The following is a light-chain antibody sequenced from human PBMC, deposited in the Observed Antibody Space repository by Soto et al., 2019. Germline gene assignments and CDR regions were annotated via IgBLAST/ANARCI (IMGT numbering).Light chain of an antibody. J-gene: IGKJ5*01. CDR3: QQRGKLPIT. Sequence: VLTQSRRTRCLSPGERATLSCRASQNFGSSYLAWYQQKPGQAPRLLIYDASSRPTDIPARFSGSGSGTDFTLTFSSLEPEDFAFYSSQQRGKLPITFAEGTRLEIK. CDR1: QNFGSSY. V-gene: IGKV3D-20*02. CDR2: DAS.